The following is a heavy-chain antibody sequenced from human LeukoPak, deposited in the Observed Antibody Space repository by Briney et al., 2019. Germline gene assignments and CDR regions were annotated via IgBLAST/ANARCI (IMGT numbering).Heavy chain of an antibody. Sequence: GGSLRLSCAASGFTFSSYWMNWVRQAPGKGLEWVSGISWNSGSIGYADSVKGRFTISRDNAKNSLYLQMNSLRAEDTAAYYCARGAPTVTSRLDYWGQGTLVTVSS. CDR1: GFTFSSYW. CDR3: ARGAPTVTSRLDY. V-gene: IGHV3-48*01. J-gene: IGHJ4*02. D-gene: IGHD4-11*01. CDR2: ISWNSGSI.